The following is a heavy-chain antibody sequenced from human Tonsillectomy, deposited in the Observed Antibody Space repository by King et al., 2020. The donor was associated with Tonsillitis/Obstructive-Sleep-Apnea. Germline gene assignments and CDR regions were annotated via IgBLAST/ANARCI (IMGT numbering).Heavy chain of an antibody. CDR2: IYYSGST. CDR3: AVPPTLLDAPDSYDVSGYPPLDC. J-gene: IGHJ4*02. CDR1: GGSISTYY. D-gene: IGHD3-22*01. Sequence: QLQESGPGLVKPSETLSLTCTVSGGSISTYYWSWIRQPPGKGLEWIGYIYYSGSTNYNPSLKSRVTISVDTSKNQFSLKLSSVTAADTAVYSCAVPPTLLDAPDSYDVSGYPPLDCWGQGTLVTVSS. V-gene: IGHV4-59*08.